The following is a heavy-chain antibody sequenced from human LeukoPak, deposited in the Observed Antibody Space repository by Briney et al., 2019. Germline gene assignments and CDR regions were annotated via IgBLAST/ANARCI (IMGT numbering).Heavy chain of an antibody. CDR1: GYSFTSYW. D-gene: IGHD2-8*01. J-gene: IGHJ4*02. V-gene: IGHV5-51*01. Sequence: GESLKISCKGSGYSFTSYWIGWVRQMPGKGLGWMGIIYPADSSTKFSPSFQGQVTISVDKSIATAYLQWSSLKASDTAMYYCARPIHCTSGVCYEYWGQGTLVTVSS. CDR3: ARPIHCTSGVCYEY. CDR2: IYPADSST.